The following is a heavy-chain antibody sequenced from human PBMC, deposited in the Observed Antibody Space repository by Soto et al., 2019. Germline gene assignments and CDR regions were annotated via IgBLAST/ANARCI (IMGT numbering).Heavy chain of an antibody. J-gene: IGHJ1*01. CDR2: IKQDGSEK. Sequence: GGSLRLSCAASGFTFSSYWMSWVRQAPGKGLEWVANIKQDGSEKYYVDSVKGRFTISRDNAKNSLYLQMNSLRAEDTAVYYCAREWDGRYYDSSGYYYPFQHWGQGTLVTVSS. D-gene: IGHD3-22*01. CDR1: GFTFSSYW. CDR3: AREWDGRYYDSSGYYYPFQH. V-gene: IGHV3-7*01.